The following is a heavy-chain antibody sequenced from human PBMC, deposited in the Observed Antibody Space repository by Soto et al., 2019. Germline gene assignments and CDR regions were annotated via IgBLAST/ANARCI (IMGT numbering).Heavy chain of an antibody. D-gene: IGHD5-12*01. Sequence: QVQLQVSAPGLVKPSETLSLTCTVSGDSISAYSWSWVRQPPGKGLEWIGNIHYNGNTKYNPSLKSRVTXSXXXSQXQFSLKLISVTAADTAKYFCAREGNLGRWLQPLDFWGQGTLVTVSS. CDR3: AREGNLGRWLQPLDF. CDR2: IHYNGNT. J-gene: IGHJ4*02. V-gene: IGHV4-59*01. CDR1: GDSISAYS.